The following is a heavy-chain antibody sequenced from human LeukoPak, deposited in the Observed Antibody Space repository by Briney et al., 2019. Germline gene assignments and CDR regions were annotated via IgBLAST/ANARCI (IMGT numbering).Heavy chain of an antibody. CDR2: ISSSGSST. CDR1: GFTFSSYE. CDR3: AKDATQATMIVADFDY. Sequence: GGSLRLSCTASGFTFSSYEMNWVRQAPGKGPEWVSYISSSGSSTYYADSVKGRFTISRDNSKNTLYLQMNSLRAEDTAVYYCAKDATQATMIVADFDYWGQGTLVTVSS. D-gene: IGHD3-22*01. V-gene: IGHV3-48*03. J-gene: IGHJ4*02.